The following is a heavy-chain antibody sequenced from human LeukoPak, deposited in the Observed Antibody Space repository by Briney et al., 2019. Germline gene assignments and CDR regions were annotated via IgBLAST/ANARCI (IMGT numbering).Heavy chain of an antibody. CDR1: GGTFSSYA. CDR2: IIPILGIA. V-gene: IGHV1-69*04. J-gene: IGHJ4*02. D-gene: IGHD1-26*01. Sequence: GASVKVSCKASGGTFSSYAISWVRQAPGQGLEWMGRIIPILGIANYAQKFQGRVTITADKSTSTAYVELSSLRSEDTAVYYCAREPTPLWELLPQYYLDYWGQGTLVTVSS. CDR3: AREPTPLWELLPQYYLDY.